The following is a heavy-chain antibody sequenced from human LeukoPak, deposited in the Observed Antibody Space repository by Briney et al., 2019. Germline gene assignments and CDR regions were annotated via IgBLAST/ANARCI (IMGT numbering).Heavy chain of an antibody. V-gene: IGHV3-23*01. J-gene: IGHJ4*02. D-gene: IGHD2-2*01. Sequence: GGSLRLSCAASGFTFSSYAMSWVRQAPGKGLEWVSAISGSGGSTYYADSVKGRSTISRDNSKNTLYLQMNSLRAEGTAVYYCAKDRGYDPDDYFDYWGQGTLVTVSS. CDR2: ISGSGGST. CDR1: GFTFSSYA. CDR3: AKDRGYDPDDYFDY.